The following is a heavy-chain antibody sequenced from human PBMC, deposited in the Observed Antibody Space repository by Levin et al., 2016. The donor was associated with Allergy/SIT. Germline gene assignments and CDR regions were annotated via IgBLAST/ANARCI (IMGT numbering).Heavy chain of an antibody. J-gene: IGHJ6*02. Sequence: WIRQPPGKGLEWVSYISSSGSTIYYADSVKGRFTISRDNAKNSLYLQMNSLRAEDTAVYYCARDNDYESYGMDVWGQGTTVTVSS. CDR3: ARDNDYESYGMDV. V-gene: IGHV3-48*03. CDR2: ISSSGSTI. D-gene: IGHD2-8*01.